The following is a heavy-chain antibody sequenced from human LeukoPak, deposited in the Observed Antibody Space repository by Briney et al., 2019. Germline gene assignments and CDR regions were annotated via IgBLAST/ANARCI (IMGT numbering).Heavy chain of an antibody. V-gene: IGHV4-39*01. Sequence: PSETLSLTCTVSGGSIRSSTYHWAWIRQPPGKGLEWIGSIYYSGSTYYNPSLKSRVTISVDTSKNQFSLKLSSVTAADTAEYYCARQLGWAPHLWGQGTLVTVSS. CDR3: ARQLGWAPHL. D-gene: IGHD6-19*01. CDR1: GGSIRSSTYH. CDR2: IYYSGST. J-gene: IGHJ4*02.